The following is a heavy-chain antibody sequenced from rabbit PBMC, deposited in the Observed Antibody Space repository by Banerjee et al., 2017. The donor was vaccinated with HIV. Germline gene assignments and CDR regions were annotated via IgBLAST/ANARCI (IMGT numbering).Heavy chain of an antibody. J-gene: IGHJ4*01. CDR1: GFDFSSSYC. CDR3: ARGVSAGYGGYGYVPYYFYL. D-gene: IGHD6-1*01. V-gene: IGHV1S43*01. Sequence: QQQLEESGGGLVKPEGSLTLTCEASGFDFSSSYCMCWVRQAPGKGLELIACIVTSSGSTWYASWVNGRFTVSRSTSLNTVDLKMTSLTAADTATYFCARGVSAGYGGYGYVPYYFYLWGPGTLVTVS. CDR2: IVTSSGST.